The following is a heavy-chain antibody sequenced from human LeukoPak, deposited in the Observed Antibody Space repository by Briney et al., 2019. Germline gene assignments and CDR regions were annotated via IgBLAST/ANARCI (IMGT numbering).Heavy chain of an antibody. CDR2: IKSKTDGGTT. CDR3: TPSITIFGVVTDAFDI. CDR1: GFTFSKYG. Sequence: GGSLRLSCVGSGFTFSKYGLHWVRQAPGKGLEWVGRIKSKTDGGTTDYAAPVKGRFTISRDDSKNTLYLQMNSLKTEDTAVYYCTPSITIFGVVTDAFDIWGQGTMVTVSS. V-gene: IGHV3-15*01. D-gene: IGHD3-3*01. J-gene: IGHJ3*02.